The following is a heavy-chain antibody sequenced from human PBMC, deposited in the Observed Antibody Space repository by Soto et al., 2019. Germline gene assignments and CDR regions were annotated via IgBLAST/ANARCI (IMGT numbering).Heavy chain of an antibody. D-gene: IGHD3-22*01. CDR3: ARHRGFYDSSGSQRYMDV. CDR2: IYPDESDT. Sequence: GESLKISCKGSGYSFTKYWIGWVRQMPGKGLEWMAIIYPDESDTRYSPSFQGQVTISADKSINTAYLQWSTLKASDSAMYYCARHRGFYDSSGSQRYMDVWGHGTTVTVSS. J-gene: IGHJ6*02. V-gene: IGHV5-51*01. CDR1: GYSFTKYW.